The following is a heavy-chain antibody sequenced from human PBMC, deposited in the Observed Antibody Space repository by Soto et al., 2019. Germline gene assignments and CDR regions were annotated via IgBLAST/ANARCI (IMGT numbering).Heavy chain of an antibody. CDR3: ARENDSSGYSNWFDP. D-gene: IGHD3-22*01. V-gene: IGHV4-31*03. J-gene: IGHJ5*02. Sequence: QVQLQESGPGLVKPSQTLSLPCTVSGGSISSGDYYWSWIRQHPGKGLEWIGYIYYSGSTYYNPSLKSRVTISVDTSKNQFSLKLSSVTAADTAVYYCARENDSSGYSNWFDPWGQGTLVTVSS. CDR2: IYYSGST. CDR1: GGSISSGDYY.